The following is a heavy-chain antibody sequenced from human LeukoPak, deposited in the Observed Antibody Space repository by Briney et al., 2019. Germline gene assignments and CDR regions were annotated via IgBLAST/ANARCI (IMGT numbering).Heavy chain of an antibody. V-gene: IGHV3-23*01. CDR2: ISGSGGST. CDR1: GFTFSSYA. CDR3: ATRLGYCSSGSCPFDY. J-gene: IGHJ4*02. D-gene: IGHD2-15*01. Sequence: PGGSLRLSCAASGFTFSSYAMSWVRQAPGKGLEWVSAISGSGGSTYYADSVKGRFTISRDNSKNTLYLQMNSLRAEDTAVYYCATRLGYCSSGSCPFDYWGQGTLVTVSS.